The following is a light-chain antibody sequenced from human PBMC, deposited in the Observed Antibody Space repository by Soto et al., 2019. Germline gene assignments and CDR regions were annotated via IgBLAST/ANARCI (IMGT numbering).Light chain of an antibody. J-gene: IGKJ1*01. CDR3: QQYNNWPRT. Sequence: PGERATLSCRASQSVSSNYLAWYQQKPGQSPRLLIFGASTRATGIPARFSGSGSGTEFTLTISSLQSEDFAVYYCQQYNNWPRTFGQGTKVEIK. CDR2: GAS. V-gene: IGKV3-15*01. CDR1: QSVSSN.